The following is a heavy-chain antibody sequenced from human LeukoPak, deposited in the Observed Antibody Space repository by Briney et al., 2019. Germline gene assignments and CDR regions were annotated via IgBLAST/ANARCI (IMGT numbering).Heavy chain of an antibody. CDR3: AKEAYGGKSSYYYYYYMDV. CDR1: GFTFDDYA. J-gene: IGHJ6*03. D-gene: IGHD4-23*01. Sequence: GRSLRLPCAASGFTFDDYAMHWVRQAPGKGLEWVSGISWSSGSIGYADSVKGRFTISRDNAKNSLYLQMNSLRAEDTALYYCAKEAYGGKSSYYYYYYMDVWGKGTTVTVSS. V-gene: IGHV3-9*01. CDR2: ISWSSGSI.